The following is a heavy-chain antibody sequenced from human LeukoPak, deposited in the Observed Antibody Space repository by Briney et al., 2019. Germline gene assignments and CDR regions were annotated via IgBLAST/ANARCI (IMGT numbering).Heavy chain of an antibody. Sequence: GESLKISCKASGYSFTNYWIGWVRQMPGKGLEWMGMINPGDTNIAYSPSFQGQVTISADRSISTAYLQWSSLKASGTAMYYCARPRRAERDEDFWGQGTLVTVSS. V-gene: IGHV5-51*01. CDR2: INPGDTNI. CDR1: GYSFTNYW. CDR3: ARPRRAERDEDF. J-gene: IGHJ4*02. D-gene: IGHD1-1*01.